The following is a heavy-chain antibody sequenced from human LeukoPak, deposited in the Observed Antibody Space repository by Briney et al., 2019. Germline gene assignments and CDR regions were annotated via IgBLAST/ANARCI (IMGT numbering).Heavy chain of an antibody. D-gene: IGHD3-22*01. CDR2: IYYSGST. V-gene: IGHV4-39*07. Sequence: SETLSLTCTVSGGSISSSSYYWGWIRQPPGKGLEWIGSIYYSGSTNYNPSLKRRLTISLDTSKNQFSLNLSSVTAADTAVYFCARDPDYYDPGYWGQGTLVTVSS. CDR3: ARDPDYYDPGY. J-gene: IGHJ4*02. CDR1: GGSISSSSYY.